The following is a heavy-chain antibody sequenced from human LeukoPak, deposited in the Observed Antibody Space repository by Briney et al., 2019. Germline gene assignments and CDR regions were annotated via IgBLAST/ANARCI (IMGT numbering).Heavy chain of an antibody. D-gene: IGHD3-3*01. CDR3: ARDARGWSGFDY. J-gene: IGHJ4*02. CDR2: IYYSGST. V-gene: IGHV4-59*12. CDR1: GASISTYF. Sequence: PSETLSLTCTVSGASISTYFWSWIRQPPGKGLEWIGYIYYSGSTNYNPSLKSRVTISVDTSKNQFSLKLSSVTAADTAVYYCARDARGWSGFDYWGQGTLVTVSS.